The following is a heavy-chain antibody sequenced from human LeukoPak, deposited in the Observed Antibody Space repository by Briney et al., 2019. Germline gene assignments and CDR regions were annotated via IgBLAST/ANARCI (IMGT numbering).Heavy chain of an antibody. CDR1: GGSFSGYY. Sequence: PSETLSLTCAVYGGSFSGYYWSWIHQPPGKGLEWIGEINHSGSTNYNPSLKSRVTISVDTSKNQFSLKLSSVTAADTAVYYCARRSAIPRGPRWFDPWGQGTLVTVSS. J-gene: IGHJ5*02. CDR2: INHSGST. CDR3: ARRSAIPRGPRWFDP. V-gene: IGHV4-34*01.